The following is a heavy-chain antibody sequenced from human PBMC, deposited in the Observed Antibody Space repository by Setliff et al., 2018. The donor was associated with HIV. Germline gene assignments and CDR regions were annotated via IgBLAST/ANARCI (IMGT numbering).Heavy chain of an antibody. D-gene: IGHD6-13*01. J-gene: IGHJ4*02. CDR3: ARASNWYAPFDY. CDR1: GGTFSRYA. CDR2: IHPDSGAT. Sequence: ASVKVSCKASGGTFSRYAIHWVRQAPGQGLEWVGWIHPDSGATKYAQKFQGRVTMIRDTASSAVDMDLSGLTSDDTAVYFCARASNWYAPFDYWGQGTLVTVSS. V-gene: IGHV1-2*02.